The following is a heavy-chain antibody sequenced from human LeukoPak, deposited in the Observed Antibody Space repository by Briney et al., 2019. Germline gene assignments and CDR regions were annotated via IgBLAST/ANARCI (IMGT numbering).Heavy chain of an antibody. D-gene: IGHD5-18*01. J-gene: IGHJ4*02. V-gene: IGHV4-38-2*02. CDR3: ARIEDVTRGYNHAYYFDY. CDR1: GYSISSDYY. Sequence: SETLSLTCTVSGYSISSDYYWGWIRPPPGKGLEWIGNIFHNGNTYYNPSLKSRVTMSIDTSKKQFSLKLRTATAADTAVYYCARIEDVTRGYNHAYYFDYWGQGTLVTVSS. CDR2: IFHNGNT.